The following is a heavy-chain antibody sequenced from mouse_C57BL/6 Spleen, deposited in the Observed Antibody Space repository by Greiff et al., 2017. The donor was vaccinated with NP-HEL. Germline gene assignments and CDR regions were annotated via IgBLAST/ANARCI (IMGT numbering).Heavy chain of an antibody. D-gene: IGHD1-1*01. CDR2: IHPNSGST. Sequence: QVQLQQSGAELVKPGASVKLSCKASGYTFTSYWMHWVKQRPGQGLEWIGMIHPNSGSTNYNEKFKSKATLTVDKSSSTAYMQLSSLTSEDSAVYYCARTHYYGSSPFAYWGQGTLVTVSA. CDR3: ARTHYYGSSPFAY. J-gene: IGHJ3*01. V-gene: IGHV1-64*01. CDR1: GYTFTSYW.